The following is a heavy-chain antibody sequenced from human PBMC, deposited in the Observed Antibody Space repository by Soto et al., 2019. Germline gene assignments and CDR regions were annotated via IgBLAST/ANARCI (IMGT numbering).Heavy chain of an antibody. J-gene: IGHJ3*02. CDR1: GFTFGDYA. Sequence: PGGSLRLSCTASGFTFGDYAMSWFRQAPGKGLEWVGFIRSKAYGGTTEYAASVKGRFTISRDDSKSIAYLQMNSLKTEDTAVFYCTRVTYYYGSGSYYNSGAFDIWGQGTIVTVSS. CDR3: TRVTYYYGSGSYYNSGAFDI. D-gene: IGHD3-10*01. CDR2: IRSKAYGGTT. V-gene: IGHV3-49*03.